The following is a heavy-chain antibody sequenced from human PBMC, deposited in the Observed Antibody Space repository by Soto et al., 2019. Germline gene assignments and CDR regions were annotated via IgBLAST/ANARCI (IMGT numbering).Heavy chain of an antibody. Sequence: PSETLSLTCAVSGGSISSGGYSWSWIRQPPGKGLEWIGYIYHSGSTYYNPSLKSRVTISVDRSKNQFSLKLSSVTAADTAVYYCARGGTEYCSSTSCYRHNWFDPRSEGTLVTVSS. CDR1: GGSISSGGYS. J-gene: IGHJ5*02. CDR2: IYHSGST. V-gene: IGHV4-30-2*01. D-gene: IGHD2-2*02. CDR3: ARGGTEYCSSTSCYRHNWFDP.